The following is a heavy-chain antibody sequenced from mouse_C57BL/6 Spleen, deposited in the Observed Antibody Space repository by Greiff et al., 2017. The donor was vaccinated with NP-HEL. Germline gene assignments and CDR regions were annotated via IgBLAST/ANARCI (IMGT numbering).Heavy chain of an antibody. CDR2: ISSCSSTI. J-gene: IGHJ2*01. Sequence: EVHVVESGGGLVKPGGSLKLSCAASGFTFTDYGMHWVRQAPAKGLEWVAYISSCSSTIYYAATVKGRFTISRDNAKNNLFLQMTFLSSEDTAIYYCATTTVVAPFDYWGQGTTLTVSS. CDR3: ATTTVVAPFDY. D-gene: IGHD1-1*01. CDR1: GFTFTDYG. V-gene: IGHV5-17*01.